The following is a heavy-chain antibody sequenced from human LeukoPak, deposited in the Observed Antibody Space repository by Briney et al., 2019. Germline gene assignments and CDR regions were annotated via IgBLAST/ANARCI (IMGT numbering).Heavy chain of an antibody. J-gene: IGHJ5*02. D-gene: IGHD2-8*01. CDR1: GDSVSSNTAA. CDR2: TYHR. V-gene: IGHV6-1*01. Sequence: SQTLSLTCAISGDSVSSNTAAWNWIRQSPSRGLEWLGRTYHRYAVAVKSRITINPDTSKNQFSLQLNSVTPDDTAVYYCARAQGVSGMNWFDPWGQGTLVAVSS. CDR3: ARAQGVSGMNWFDP.